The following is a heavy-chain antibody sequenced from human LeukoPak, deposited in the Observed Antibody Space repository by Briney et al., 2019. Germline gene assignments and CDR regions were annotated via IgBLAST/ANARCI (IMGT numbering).Heavy chain of an antibody. CDR3: AREVVYGGGPFLNWFDP. CDR2: IFYSGTT. J-gene: IGHJ5*02. Sequence: SETLSLTCTVSGGSISNRNYYWGWIRQPPGKGLEWIGSIFYSGTTYYNPSLESRVTISLDTSKNQVSLKLSSVTAADTAVYYCAREVVYGGGPFLNWFDPWGLGTLVTVSS. D-gene: IGHD4-23*01. CDR1: GGSISNRNYY. V-gene: IGHV4-39*07.